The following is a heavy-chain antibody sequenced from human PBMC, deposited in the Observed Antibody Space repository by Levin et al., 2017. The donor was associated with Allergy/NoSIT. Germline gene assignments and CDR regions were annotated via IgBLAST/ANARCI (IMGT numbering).Heavy chain of an antibody. J-gene: IGHJ4*02. CDR3: ARVSGDYVDLDY. V-gene: IGHV4-31*03. Sequence: SQTLSLTCTVSGGSISSGGYYWSWIRQHPGKGLEWIGYIYYSGSTYYNPSLKSRVTISVDTSKNQFSLKLSSVTAADTAVYYCARVSGDYVDLDYWGQGTLVTVSS. CDR1: GGSISSGGYY. CDR2: IYYSGST. D-gene: IGHD4-17*01.